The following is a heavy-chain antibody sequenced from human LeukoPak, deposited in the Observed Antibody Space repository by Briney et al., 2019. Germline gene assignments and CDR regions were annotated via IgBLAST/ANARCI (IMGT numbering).Heavy chain of an antibody. J-gene: IGHJ6*03. CDR3: ARGLYGSGSWINYYYYMDV. CDR1: GGSFSGYY. CDR2: INHSGST. V-gene: IGHV4-34*01. D-gene: IGHD3-10*01. Sequence: SETLSLTCAVYGGSFSGYYWSWIRQPPGKGLEWIGEINHSGSTNYNPSLKSRVTISVDTSKNQFSLKLSSVTAADTAVYYCARGLYGSGSWINYYYYMDVWGKGTTVTISS.